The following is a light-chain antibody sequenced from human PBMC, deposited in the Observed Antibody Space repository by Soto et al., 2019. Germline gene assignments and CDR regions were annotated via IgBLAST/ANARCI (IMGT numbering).Light chain of an antibody. CDR1: QSISSN. Sequence: IVMKQSPATLSVSPGASATRSCRASQSISSNLAWFQQKPGQAPRLLIYDASTMATGFPARFSGSGSGTEFTLTISSLQSEDFAVYYCQQYNNWPLTFGGGTKVDNK. J-gene: IGKJ4*01. CDR3: QQYNNWPLT. V-gene: IGKV3-15*01. CDR2: DAS.